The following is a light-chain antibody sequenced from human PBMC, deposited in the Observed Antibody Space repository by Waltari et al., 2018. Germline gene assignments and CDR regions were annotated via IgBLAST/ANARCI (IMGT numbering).Light chain of an antibody. Sequence: DIVLTQSPATLSLSPGERATLSCRASQSVGTYLSWYQQKPGQAPRLRIYDASNRATGIPARFSGSGSGTDFTLTISSLEPEDFAVYYCQQRSNWPPITFGQGTRLELK. CDR2: DAS. CDR1: QSVGTY. V-gene: IGKV3-11*01. J-gene: IGKJ5*01. CDR3: QQRSNWPPIT.